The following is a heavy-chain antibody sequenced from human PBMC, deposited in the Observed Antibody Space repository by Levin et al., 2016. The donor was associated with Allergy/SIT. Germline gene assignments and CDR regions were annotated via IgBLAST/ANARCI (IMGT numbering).Heavy chain of an antibody. CDR1: GLSLSDHY. Sequence: GESLKISCAASGLSLSDHYIDWVRQAPGQGLEWVGRSRNNLASYTTEYAASVKGRFTVSRDDSNNSLYLEMNKLKIEDTAVYYCARKSPADYGFGGALDYWGQGTLVTVSS. J-gene: IGHJ4*02. D-gene: IGHD4-17*01. CDR3: ARKSPADYGFGGALDY. CDR2: SRNNLASYTT. V-gene: IGHV3-72*01.